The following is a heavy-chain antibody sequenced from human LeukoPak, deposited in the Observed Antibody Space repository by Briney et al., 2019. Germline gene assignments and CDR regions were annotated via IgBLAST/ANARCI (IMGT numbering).Heavy chain of an antibody. V-gene: IGHV4-59*05. Sequence: SETLSLTCTVSGGSISSYYWSWIRQPPGKGLAWIGSIYFSGTTYYNPSLKSRVTISVDTSRNQFSLKLNSVTAADTAIYYCVRHLGANTWMGNWFDPWGQGTLVTVSS. D-gene: IGHD1-1*01. CDR3: VRHLGANTWMGNWFDP. CDR2: IYFSGTT. CDR1: GGSISSYY. J-gene: IGHJ5*02.